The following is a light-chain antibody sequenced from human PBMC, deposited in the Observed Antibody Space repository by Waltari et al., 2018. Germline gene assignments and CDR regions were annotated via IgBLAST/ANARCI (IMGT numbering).Light chain of an antibody. CDR3: QQYDSLPFS. CDR2: DAS. V-gene: IGKV1-33*01. Sequence: IQMTQSPSSLSASLRDRVTITCQASQAISDYLNWYQQKPGRAPKLLIYDASNLQSGVPSRFSGSGSGTYFTLTITNVQPEDVATYYCQQYDSLPFSFGPGTQVDLK. J-gene: IGKJ3*01. CDR1: QAISDY.